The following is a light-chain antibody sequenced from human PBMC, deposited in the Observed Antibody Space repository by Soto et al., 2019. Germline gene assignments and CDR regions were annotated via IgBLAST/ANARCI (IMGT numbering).Light chain of an antibody. CDR1: SSNIGSNT. CDR3: ASWDDTLNGYV. J-gene: IGLJ1*01. V-gene: IGLV1-44*01. CDR2: NNN. Sequence: QAVLTQPPSASGTPGQRVTISCSGSSSNIGSNTVNWYQQLPGTAPKLLIYNNNQRPSGVTDRFSGSKSDTSASLAISGLQSEDEADYYCASWDDTLNGYVFGTGTKVTVL.